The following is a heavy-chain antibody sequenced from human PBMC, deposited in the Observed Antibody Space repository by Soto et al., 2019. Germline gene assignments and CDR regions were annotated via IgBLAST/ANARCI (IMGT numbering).Heavy chain of an antibody. D-gene: IGHD2-2*01. CDR3: ARAACSSTSCYNYYAYGMDV. V-gene: IGHV1-3*01. Sequence: QVPLVQSGPEMKKPGASVKLSCKASGYTFTTYSMHWVRQAPGQRLEWMGWIHAGNGNTEHSQKFQGRVTITRDTSASTAYLELGSLRSEDTAVYYCARAACSSTSCYNYYAYGMDVWGQGTAVTVS. CDR1: GYTFTTYS. J-gene: IGHJ6*02. CDR2: IHAGNGNT.